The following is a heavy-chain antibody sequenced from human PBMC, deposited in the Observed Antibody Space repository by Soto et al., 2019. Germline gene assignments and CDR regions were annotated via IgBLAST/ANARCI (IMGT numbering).Heavy chain of an antibody. D-gene: IGHD3-16*01. J-gene: IGHJ4*02. CDR3: THRGGATVGLYYFDY. CDR1: GFSLSTTGVG. V-gene: IGHV2-5*01. Sequence: SGPYAGEPTQTLTLTCTFSGFSLSTTGVGVSWIRQPPGKALEWLALIYWHDDKRYSPSLKSRLTITKDTSKNQVVLTMTNMDPVDTATYYCTHRGGATVGLYYFDYWGQGALVTVSS. CDR2: IYWHDDK.